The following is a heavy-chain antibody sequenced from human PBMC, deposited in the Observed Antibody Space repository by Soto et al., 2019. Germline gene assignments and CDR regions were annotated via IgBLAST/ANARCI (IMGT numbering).Heavy chain of an antibody. Sequence: GGSLRLSCAASGFTFSSYGMHWVRQAPGKGLEWVAVIWYDGSNKYYADSVKGRFTISRDNSKNTLYLQMNSLRAEDTAVYYCASDGNRLLSAYYYYGMDVWGQGTTVTVSS. CDR2: IWYDGSNK. J-gene: IGHJ6*02. CDR1: GFTFSSYG. D-gene: IGHD4-17*01. V-gene: IGHV3-33*01. CDR3: ASDGNRLLSAYYYYGMDV.